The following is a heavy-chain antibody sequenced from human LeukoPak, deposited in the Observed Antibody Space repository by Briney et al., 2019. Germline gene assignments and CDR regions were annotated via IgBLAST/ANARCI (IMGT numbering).Heavy chain of an antibody. CDR3: ARDSGYSYGYYFDY. CDR1: GGTFSSYA. D-gene: IGHD5-18*01. CDR2: IIPIFGIA. V-gene: IGHV1-69*15. Sequence: SVKVSCKASGGTFSSYAISWVRQAPGQGLEWMGRIIPIFGIANYAQKSQGRVTITADESTSTAYMELSSLRSEDTAVYYCARDSGYSYGYYFDYWGQGTLVTVSS. J-gene: IGHJ4*02.